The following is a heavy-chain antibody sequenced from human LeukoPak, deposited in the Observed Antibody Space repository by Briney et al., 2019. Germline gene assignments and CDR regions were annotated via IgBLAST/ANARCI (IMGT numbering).Heavy chain of an antibody. CDR1: GYTFTGYY. V-gene: IGHV1-2*02. J-gene: IGHJ4*02. CDR3: ARGGYGDRIDY. Sequence: ASVKVSCKASGYTFTGYYIHWVRQAPGRGLEWMGWINPNSGGIESAQKFQGRVTMTRDTSISTAYLELSRLRSDDTAVYYCARGGYGDRIDYWGQGTLVSVSS. D-gene: IGHD4-17*01. CDR2: INPNSGGI.